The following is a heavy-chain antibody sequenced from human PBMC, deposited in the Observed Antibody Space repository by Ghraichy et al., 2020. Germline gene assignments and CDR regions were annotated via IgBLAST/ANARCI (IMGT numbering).Heavy chain of an antibody. CDR2: ISSSSSYI. Sequence: GESLNISCAASGFTFSSYSMNWVRQAPGKGLEWVSSISSSSSYIYYADSVKGRFTISRDNAKNSLYLQMNSLRAEDTAVYYCASHLKGTHNIAAAGTFHWGQGTLVTVSS. V-gene: IGHV3-21*01. CDR1: GFTFSSYS. J-gene: IGHJ4*02. CDR3: ASHLKGTHNIAAAGTFH. D-gene: IGHD6-13*01.